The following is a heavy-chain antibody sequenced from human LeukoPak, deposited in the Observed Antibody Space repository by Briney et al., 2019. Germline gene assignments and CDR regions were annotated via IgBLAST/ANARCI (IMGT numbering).Heavy chain of an antibody. Sequence: GGSLRLSCAASGFTVSSNYMSWVRQAPGKGLEWVSVIYSGGSTDYADSVKGRFTISRDNAKNSLYLQMNSLRAEDTAVYYCARDGDDCSSTSCYEDYWGQGTLVTVSS. CDR1: GFTVSSNY. CDR2: IYSGGST. D-gene: IGHD2-2*01. J-gene: IGHJ4*02. CDR3: ARDGDDCSSTSCYEDY. V-gene: IGHV3-53*01.